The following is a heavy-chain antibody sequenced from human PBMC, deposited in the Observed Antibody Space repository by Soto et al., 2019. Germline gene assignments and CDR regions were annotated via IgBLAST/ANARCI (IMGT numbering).Heavy chain of an antibody. CDR1: GFTFSSYV. J-gene: IGHJ4*02. V-gene: IGHV3-30-3*01. CDR3: ARDPKTSGGQHWAFNYFDS. Sequence: GGSLRLSCAASGFTFSSYVMHWVRQAPGKGPEWVALISYDGTNKFYADSVKGRFTISRDNSKSTLYLQVDSLRPEDAAVYYCARDPKTSGGQHWAFNYFDSWGQGTLVTVSS. D-gene: IGHD7-27*01. CDR2: ISYDGTNK.